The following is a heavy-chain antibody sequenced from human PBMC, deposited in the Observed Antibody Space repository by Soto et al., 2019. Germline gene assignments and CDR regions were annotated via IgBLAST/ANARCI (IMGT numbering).Heavy chain of an antibody. CDR2: INHVGGT. Sequence: SSETLSLTCAVYGGFLSESYWTWIRQPPGKGLEWIGEINHVGGTNYNPSLKSRVTMSVDTPQNKFSLRLISVTAADTAMYFCVRIRYQLPSSVLWLDPWGQGTPVSVSS. CDR3: VRIRYQLPSSVLWLDP. J-gene: IGHJ5*02. D-gene: IGHD3-16*01. V-gene: IGHV4-34*01. CDR1: GGFLSESY.